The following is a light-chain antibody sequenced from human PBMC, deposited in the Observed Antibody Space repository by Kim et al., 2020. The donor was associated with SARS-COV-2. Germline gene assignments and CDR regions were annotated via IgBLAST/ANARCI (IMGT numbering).Light chain of an antibody. CDR3: SSYTSSVTLL. V-gene: IGLV2-14*03. CDR2: DVN. J-gene: IGLJ2*01. CDR1: SSDVGGYNY. Sequence: QSALTQPASVSGSPGQSITISCTGTSSDVGGYNYVAWYQQHPGKAPQLIIYDVNKWPSGVSNRFSGSKSGNTASLTISDLQVEDEADYYCSSYTSSVTLLFGGGTQLTVL.